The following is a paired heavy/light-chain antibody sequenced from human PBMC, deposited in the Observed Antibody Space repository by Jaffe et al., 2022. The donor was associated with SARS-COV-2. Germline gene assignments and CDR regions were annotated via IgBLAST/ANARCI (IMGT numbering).Light chain of an antibody. CDR2: AAS. J-gene: IGKJ1*01. V-gene: IGKV1-27*01. CDR3: QKYNSAPDT. CDR1: QGISNY. Sequence: DIQMTQSPSSLSASVGDRVTITCRASQGISNYLAWYQQKPGKVPKLLIYAASTLQSGVPSRFSGSGSGTDFTLTISSLQPEDVATYYCQKYNSAPDTFGQGTKVEIK.
Heavy chain of an antibody. J-gene: IGHJ3*02. D-gene: IGHD6-19*01. Sequence: QVQLVESGGGVVQPGRSLRLSCAASGFTFSSYGMHWVRQAPGKGLEWVAVISYDGSNKYYADSVKGRFTISRDNSKNTLYLQMNSLRAEDTAVYYCAKAHLDPESVAGILGAFDIWGQGTMVTVSS. CDR1: GFTFSSYG. CDR3: AKAHLDPESVAGILGAFDI. CDR2: ISYDGSNK. V-gene: IGHV3-30*18.